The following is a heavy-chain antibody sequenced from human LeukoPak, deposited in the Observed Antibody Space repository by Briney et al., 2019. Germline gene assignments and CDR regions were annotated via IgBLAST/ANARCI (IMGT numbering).Heavy chain of an antibody. V-gene: IGHV3-48*04. CDR2: ISSSSNTI. CDR1: GFTFSSYN. Sequence: GGSLRLSCAASGFTFSSYNMNWVRQAPGKGPEWVSYISSSSNTIYYADSVKGRFTISRDNAKNSLYLQMNSLRAEDTAVYYCARDQTNNWNDGGWFDPWGQGTLVTVSS. D-gene: IGHD1-1*01. J-gene: IGHJ5*02. CDR3: ARDQTNNWNDGGWFDP.